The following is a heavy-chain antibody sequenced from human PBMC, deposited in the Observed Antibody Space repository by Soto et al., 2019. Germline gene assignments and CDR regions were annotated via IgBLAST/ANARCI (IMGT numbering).Heavy chain of an antibody. V-gene: IGHV3-74*01. CDR1: GFTFSSYW. J-gene: IGHJ4*02. D-gene: IGHD2-2*01. CDR3: ARVSREVVPAAIDY. CDR2: INSDGSST. Sequence: GGSLRLSCAASGFTFSSYWIHWVRQAPGKGLVWVSRINSDGSSTTYADSVKGRFTISRDNAKNTLYLQMTSLRAEDTAVYYCARVSREVVPAAIDYWGQGTLVT.